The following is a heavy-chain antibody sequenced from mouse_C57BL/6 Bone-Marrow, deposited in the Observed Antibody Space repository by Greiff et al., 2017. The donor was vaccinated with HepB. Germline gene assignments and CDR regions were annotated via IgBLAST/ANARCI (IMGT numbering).Heavy chain of an antibody. CDR2: IDPENGDT. V-gene: IGHV14-4*01. Sequence: EVQLQQSGAELVRPGASVKLSCTASGFNIKDDYMHWVKQRPEQGLEWIGWIDPENGDTEYAAKFQGKATITADTSSNTAYLQLSSLTSEDTAVYYCTPYGSSYWGQGTTLTVSS. CDR1: GFNIKDDY. CDR3: TPYGSSY. J-gene: IGHJ2*01. D-gene: IGHD1-1*01.